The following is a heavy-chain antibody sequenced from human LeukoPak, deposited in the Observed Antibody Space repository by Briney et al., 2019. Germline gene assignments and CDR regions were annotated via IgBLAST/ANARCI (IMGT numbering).Heavy chain of an antibody. D-gene: IGHD3-10*01. V-gene: IGHV1-2*02. Sequence: ASVKASCKAFGNTFTGYYMPWVRQAPGQGLEWMGWINPNSGGTNYAQKFQGRVTMTRDTSISTAYMELSRLRSDDTAVYYCARDLWFGELFVDYWGQGTLVTVSS. J-gene: IGHJ4*02. CDR3: ARDLWFGELFVDY. CDR1: GNTFTGYY. CDR2: INPNSGGT.